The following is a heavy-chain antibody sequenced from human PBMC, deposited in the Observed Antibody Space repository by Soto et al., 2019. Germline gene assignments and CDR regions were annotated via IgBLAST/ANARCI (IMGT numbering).Heavy chain of an antibody. CDR3: ARRNGPGFDY. V-gene: IGHV4-59*08. Sequence: SETLSLTCTVPGGSISSYYWSWIRQPPGKGLAWIGYIYYSGSTNYNPSLKSRVTISVDTSKNQFSLKLSSVTAADTAVYYCARRNGPGFDYWGQGTLVTVS. CDR2: IYYSGST. CDR1: GGSISSYY. J-gene: IGHJ4*02.